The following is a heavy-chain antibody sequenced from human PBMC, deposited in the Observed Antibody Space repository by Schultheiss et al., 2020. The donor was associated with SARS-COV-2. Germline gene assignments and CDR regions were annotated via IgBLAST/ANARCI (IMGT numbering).Heavy chain of an antibody. CDR1: GFTFSSYW. D-gene: IGHD2-15*01. CDR3: TSPLEVVAAKDY. Sequence: GGSLRLSCAASGFTFSSYWMHWVRQAPGKGLVWVSRINSDGSSTSYADSVKGRFTISRDNAKNSLYLQMNSLRAEDTAVYYCTSPLEVVAAKDYWGQGTLVTVSS. CDR2: INSDGSST. J-gene: IGHJ4*02. V-gene: IGHV3-74*01.